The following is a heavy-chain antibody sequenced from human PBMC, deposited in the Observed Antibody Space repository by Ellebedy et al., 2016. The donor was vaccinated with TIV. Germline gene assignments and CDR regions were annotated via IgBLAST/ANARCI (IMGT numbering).Heavy chain of an antibody. J-gene: IGHJ4*02. CDR3: AKDAAYDSSYIDY. V-gene: IGHV3-23*01. Sequence: GESLKISCAASGFTFSSYAMSWVRQAPGKGLEWVSAISGSGGSTYYADSVKGRFTISRDNSKNTLYLQMNSLRADDTAVYYCAKDAAYDSSYIDYWGQGTLVTVSS. D-gene: IGHD3-22*01. CDR2: ISGSGGST. CDR1: GFTFSSYA.